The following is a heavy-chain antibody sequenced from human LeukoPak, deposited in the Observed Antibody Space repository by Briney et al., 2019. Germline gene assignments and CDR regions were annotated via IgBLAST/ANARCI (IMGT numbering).Heavy chain of an antibody. CDR1: GYTLTELS. CDR2: FDPEDGET. Sequence: ASVKVSCKVSGYTLTELSMHWVRQAPGKGLEWMGGFDPEDGETIYAQEFQGRVTMTEDTSTDTAYMELSSLRSEDTAVYYCAIIRGYSGYDGAFDIWGQGTMVTVSS. V-gene: IGHV1-24*01. J-gene: IGHJ3*02. CDR3: AIIRGYSGYDGAFDI. D-gene: IGHD5-12*01.